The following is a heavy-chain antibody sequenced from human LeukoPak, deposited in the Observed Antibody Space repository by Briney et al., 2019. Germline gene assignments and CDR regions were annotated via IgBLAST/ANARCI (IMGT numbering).Heavy chain of an antibody. CDR2: IGGTSGNV. J-gene: IGHJ4*02. CDR1: GFTFNNYD. Sequence: GSLRLSCAASGFTFNNYDMNWVRQAPGKGLEWVSYIGGTSGNVYYADSVKGRFTISRDNAKNSLYLQMNSLRAEDTAVYYCARGSGSYMRNWGQGTLVTVSS. CDR3: ARGSGSYMRN. V-gene: IGHV3-48*04. D-gene: IGHD1-26*01.